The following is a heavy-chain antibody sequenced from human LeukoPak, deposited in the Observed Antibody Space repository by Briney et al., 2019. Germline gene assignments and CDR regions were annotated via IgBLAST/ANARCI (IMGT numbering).Heavy chain of an antibody. CDR3: ASDRPDAFDI. D-gene: IGHD6-6*01. CDR1: GFRFSSNG. Sequence: GGSLGLSCAASGFRFSSNGMQWVRQAPGKWLEWVAVIWYDGSNKYYADSVKGRFTISRDNSKNTMYLQMNSLRADDTAVYYCASDRPDAFDIWGQGTMVTVSS. CDR2: IWYDGSNK. J-gene: IGHJ3*02. V-gene: IGHV3-33*01.